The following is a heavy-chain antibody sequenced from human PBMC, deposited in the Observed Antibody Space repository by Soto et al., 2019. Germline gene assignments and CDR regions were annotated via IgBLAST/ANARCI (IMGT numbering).Heavy chain of an antibody. CDR3: AKDRRLLRYFDADAFDI. Sequence: QPGGSLRLSCAASGFTFSSYGMHWVRQAPGKGLEWVAVISYDGSNKYYADSVKGRFTISRDNSKNTLYLQMNSLRAEDTAVYYCAKDRRLLRYFDADAFDIWGQGTMVTVSS. J-gene: IGHJ3*02. CDR2: ISYDGSNK. V-gene: IGHV3-30*18. D-gene: IGHD3-9*01. CDR1: GFTFSSYG.